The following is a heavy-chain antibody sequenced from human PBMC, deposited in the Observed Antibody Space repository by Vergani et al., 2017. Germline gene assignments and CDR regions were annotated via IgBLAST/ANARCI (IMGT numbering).Heavy chain of an antibody. CDR1: GFSVSNSG. CDR3: ANXGSANRIRGWLDH. J-gene: IGHJ4*02. CDR2: IQYDGSDI. D-gene: IGHD3-10*01. Sequence: VQLVESGGGLVQPAGSLRLSCVASGFSVSNSGMHLVRQTPGKGLEWVAFIQYDGSDIFYADFVEGRFTISRDNSKNSLYLQMRSLRLDDTAVYYCANXGSANRIRGWLDHWGQGALVTVSS. V-gene: IGHV3-30*02.